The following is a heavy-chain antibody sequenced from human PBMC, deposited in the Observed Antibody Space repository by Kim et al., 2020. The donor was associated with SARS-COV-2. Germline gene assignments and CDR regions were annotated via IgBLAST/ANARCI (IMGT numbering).Heavy chain of an antibody. CDR3: ARATGSTSCYWCRPFDP. CDR1: GGTFSSYA. D-gene: IGHD2-2*01. J-gene: IGHJ5*02. V-gene: IGHV1-69*13. Sequence: SVKVSCKASGGTFSSYAISWVRQAPGQGLEWMGGIIPIFGTANYAQKFQGRVTITADESTSTAYMELSSLRSEDTAVYYCARATGSTSCYWCRPFDPWGQGTLVTVSS. CDR2: IIPIFGTA.